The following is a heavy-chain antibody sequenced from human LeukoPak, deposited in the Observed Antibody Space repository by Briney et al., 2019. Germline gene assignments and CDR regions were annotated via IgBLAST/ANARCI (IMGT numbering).Heavy chain of an antibody. CDR2: ISTVSKYI. Sequence: GGSLRLSCAASGFTFSSYNMNWVRQAPGMGLERVSSISTVSKYIYYVDSVKGRFTISRDNAKNSLYLQMNSLRAEDTAVYYCARVFDGYYYDYWGQGTLVTVSS. D-gene: IGHD5-24*01. CDR1: GFTFSSYN. V-gene: IGHV3-21*01. J-gene: IGHJ4*02. CDR3: ARVFDGYYYDY.